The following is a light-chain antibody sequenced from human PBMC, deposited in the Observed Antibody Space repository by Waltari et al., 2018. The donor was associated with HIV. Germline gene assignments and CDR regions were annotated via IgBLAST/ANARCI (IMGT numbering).Light chain of an antibody. Sequence: QSALTQPPSASGSPGKSATIPCPGPTRAVVGHTYVSWYQQHPGKAPNYIIYEVIKRPSGVPDRFSGSKSGNTAALTVSGLQAEDEADYYCSSYAGSNWGFGGGTKLTVL. CDR3: SSYAGSNWG. CDR1: TRAVVGHTY. V-gene: IGLV2-8*01. CDR2: EVI. J-gene: IGLJ3*02.